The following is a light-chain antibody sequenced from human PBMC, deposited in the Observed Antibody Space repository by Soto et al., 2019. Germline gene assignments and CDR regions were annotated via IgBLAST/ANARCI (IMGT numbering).Light chain of an antibody. J-gene: IGLJ1*01. CDR1: GGDIGAYNY. V-gene: IGLV2-14*01. Sequence: QSVLTQPASVSGSLGQSITLSCTGSGGDIGAYNYVSWYQQHPGKAPKLIIYGVTHRPSGVSSRFSASKSAYTASLTISALQAEDEADYYCSSFTTTYFYVFGPGTKATVL. CDR2: GVT. CDR3: SSFTTTYFYV.